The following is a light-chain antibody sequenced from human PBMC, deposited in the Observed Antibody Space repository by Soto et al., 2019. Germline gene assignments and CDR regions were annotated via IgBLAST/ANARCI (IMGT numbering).Light chain of an antibody. J-gene: IGLJ3*02. CDR2: VEGSESY. Sequence: QSVLTQSSSASASLGSSVKLTCTLSSGHSSDIIAWHQQQPGRAPRFLMKVEGSESYNKGSGVPERFSGSRSGADRYLTISNLQSEDEADYYCETWDSNTRVFGGGTQLTVL. CDR1: SGHSSDI. CDR3: ETWDSNTRV. V-gene: IGLV4-60*03.